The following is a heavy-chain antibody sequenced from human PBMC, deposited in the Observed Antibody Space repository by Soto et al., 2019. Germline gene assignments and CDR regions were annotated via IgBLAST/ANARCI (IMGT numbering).Heavy chain of an antibody. D-gene: IGHD5-18*01. CDR2: IIPIFGTA. Sequence: GASVKVSCKASGGTFSSHAISWVRQAPGQGLEWMGGIIPIFGTANYAQKFQGRVTITADKSTSTAYMELSSLRSEDTAVYYCARERGYSYGTGGAFDICGQGTILAV. CDR3: ARERGYSYGTGGAFDI. V-gene: IGHV1-69*06. CDR1: GGTFSSHA. J-gene: IGHJ3*02.